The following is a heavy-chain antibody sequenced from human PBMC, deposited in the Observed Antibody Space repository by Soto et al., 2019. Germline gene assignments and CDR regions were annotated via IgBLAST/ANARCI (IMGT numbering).Heavy chain of an antibody. V-gene: IGHV1-69*13. J-gene: IGHJ3*02. Sequence: ASVKVSCEASGGTFSSYAISWVRQAPGQGLEWMGGIIPIFGTANYAQKFQGRVTITADESTSTAYMELSSLRSEETAVYYCARVCQRAYSDGLGAFDIWGPGTMVTVSS. CDR2: IIPIFGTA. D-gene: IGHD5-18*01. CDR1: GGTFSSYA. CDR3: ARVCQRAYSDGLGAFDI.